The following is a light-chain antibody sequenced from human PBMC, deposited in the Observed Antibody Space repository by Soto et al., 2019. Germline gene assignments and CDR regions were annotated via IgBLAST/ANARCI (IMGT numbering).Light chain of an antibody. CDR1: QSVSSN. Sequence: EIGMTQSPATLSVSPGERATLSCRASQSVSSNLAWYQQKPGQAPRLLIYGASTRATGIPDRFSGSGSGTEFTLAISSLQSEDFAVYSCQQYNDWPLTFGGGTKV. CDR3: QQYNDWPLT. J-gene: IGKJ4*01. V-gene: IGKV3-15*01. CDR2: GAS.